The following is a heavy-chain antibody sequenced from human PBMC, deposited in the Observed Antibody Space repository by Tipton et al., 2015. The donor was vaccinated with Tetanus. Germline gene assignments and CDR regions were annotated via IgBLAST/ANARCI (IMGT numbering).Heavy chain of an antibody. CDR2: ISSRWPT. D-gene: IGHD2-2*01. Sequence: TLSLTCSVSGASISPYYWSCLPKPLGTGLQWIGIISSRWPTYYNPSLKSRVTISVDTSRNQFSLRLKSVTPADTAMYYCARDHRLSASYAAWCASWAQAPLVTVSS. CDR3: ARDHRLSASYAAWCAS. J-gene: IGHJ5*01. V-gene: IGHV4-59*01. CDR1: GASISPYY.